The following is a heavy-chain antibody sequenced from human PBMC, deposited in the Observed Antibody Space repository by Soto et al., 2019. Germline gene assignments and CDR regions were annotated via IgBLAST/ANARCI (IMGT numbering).Heavy chain of an antibody. CDR2: ISYDGSNK. CDR1: GFTFSSYG. Sequence: GGSLRLSCAASGFTFSSYGMHWVRQAPGKGLEWVAVISYDGSNKYYADSGKGRFTISKDNSKNTLYLQMNSLRAEDTAFYYCAKELLVVPAAADAVGYYYYGMDVWGQGTTVTVSS. J-gene: IGHJ6*02. CDR3: AKELLVVPAAADAVGYYYYGMDV. D-gene: IGHD2-2*01. V-gene: IGHV3-30*18.